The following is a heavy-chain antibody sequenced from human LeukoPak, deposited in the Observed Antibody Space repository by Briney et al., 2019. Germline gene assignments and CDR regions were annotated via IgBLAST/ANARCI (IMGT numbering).Heavy chain of an antibody. CDR2: IKQDGSEK. CDR1: GFTFSSYW. J-gene: IGHJ4*02. D-gene: IGHD1-26*01. CDR3: ARAVEYSGSPGYYFDY. V-gene: IGHV3-7*01. Sequence: GGSLRLSCAASGFTFSSYWMSWVRQAPGKGLEWVANIKQDGSEKYYVDSVKGRFTISRDNAKNSLYLQMNSLRAEDTAVYYCARAVEYSGSPGYYFDYWGQGTLVTVSS.